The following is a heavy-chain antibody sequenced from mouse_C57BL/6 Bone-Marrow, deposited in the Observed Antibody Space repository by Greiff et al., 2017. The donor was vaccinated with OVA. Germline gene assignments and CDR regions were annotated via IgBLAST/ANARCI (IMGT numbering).Heavy chain of an antibody. D-gene: IGHD2-4*01. J-gene: IGHJ2*01. Sequence: QVQLQQPGAELVKPGASVKLSCKASGYTFTSYWMHWVKQRPGQGLEWIGMIHPNSGSTNYNEKFKSKATLTVDKSSSTAYMQLSSLTSEDSAVYYCATYYDYDRAGYYFDYWGQGTTLTVSS. CDR3: ATYYDYDRAGYYFDY. V-gene: IGHV1-64*01. CDR2: IHPNSGST. CDR1: GYTFTSYW.